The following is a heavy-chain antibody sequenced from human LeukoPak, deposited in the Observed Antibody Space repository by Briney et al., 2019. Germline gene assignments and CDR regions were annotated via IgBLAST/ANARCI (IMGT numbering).Heavy chain of an antibody. CDR2: INHSGST. D-gene: IGHD3-10*01. CDR3: AVRGAYYYGSGSPIRGLDY. V-gene: IGHV4-34*01. CDR1: GGSFSGYY. J-gene: IGHJ4*02. Sequence: PSETLSLTCAVYGGSFSGYYWSWIRQPPGKGLEWIGEINHSGSTNYNPSLKSRVTISVDTSKNQFSLKLSSVTAADTAVYYCAVRGAYYYGSGSPIRGLDYWGQGTLVTVSS.